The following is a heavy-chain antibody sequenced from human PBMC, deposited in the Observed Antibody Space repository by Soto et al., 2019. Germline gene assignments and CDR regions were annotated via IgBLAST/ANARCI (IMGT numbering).Heavy chain of an antibody. J-gene: IGHJ6*02. V-gene: IGHV5-10-1*01. Sequence: PGESLKISCKGSGYSFTSYWISWVRQMPGKGLEWMGRIDPSDSYTNYSPSFQGHVTISADKSISTAYLQWSSLKASDTAMYYCARQGYCSSTSCYYYYGMDVWGQWTTVTVSS. CDR2: IDPSDSYT. CDR1: GYSFTSYW. D-gene: IGHD2-2*01. CDR3: ARQGYCSSTSCYYYYGMDV.